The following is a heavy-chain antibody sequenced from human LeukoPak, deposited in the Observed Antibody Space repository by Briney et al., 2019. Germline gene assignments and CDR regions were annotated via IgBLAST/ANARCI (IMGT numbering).Heavy chain of an antibody. Sequence: PGGSLRLSCAASGFTFSSYAMSWVRQAPGKGLEWVSATSGSGGSTYYADSVKGRFTISRDNSKNTLYLQMNSLRAEDTAVYYCAKDRDYYGSGSLPDYWGQGTLVTVSS. CDR2: TSGSGGST. J-gene: IGHJ4*02. D-gene: IGHD3-10*01. CDR1: GFTFSSYA. V-gene: IGHV3-23*01. CDR3: AKDRDYYGSGSLPDY.